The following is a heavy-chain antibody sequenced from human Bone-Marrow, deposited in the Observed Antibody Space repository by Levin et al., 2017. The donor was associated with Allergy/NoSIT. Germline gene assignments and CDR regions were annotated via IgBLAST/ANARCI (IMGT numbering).Heavy chain of an antibody. CDR1: GDSIRGYY. D-gene: IGHD3-3*02. V-gene: IGHV4-59*01. Sequence: PSETLSLTCTVSGDSIRGYYWNWFRQPPGKGLEWVGSMFYSGSTNYNPSLKSRVTISLITSKKEFSLKLTSVTAADTAVYYCARKRINWFDSWGQGALVTVSS. J-gene: IGHJ5*01. CDR3: ARKRINWFDS. CDR2: MFYSGST.